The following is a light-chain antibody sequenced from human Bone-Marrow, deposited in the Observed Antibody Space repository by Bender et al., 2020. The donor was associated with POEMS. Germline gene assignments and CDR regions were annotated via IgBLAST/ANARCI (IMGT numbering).Light chain of an antibody. CDR3: SSYTTTSTLV. J-gene: IGLJ3*02. CDR2: EVD. CDR1: ISDVGLYNR. V-gene: IGLV2-18*02. Sequence: QSALTQPASVSESPGQSVTISCTGSISDVGLYNRVSWYQKSPGTAPKLIIYEVDNRPSGVPDRFSGSKSGNTASLTISGLQAEDEADYYCSSYTTTSTLVFGGGTKLTVL.